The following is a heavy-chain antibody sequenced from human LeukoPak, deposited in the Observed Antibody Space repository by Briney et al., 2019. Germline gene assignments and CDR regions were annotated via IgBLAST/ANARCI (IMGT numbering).Heavy chain of an antibody. J-gene: IGHJ4*02. CDR2: ISSSGSTI. D-gene: IGHD3-22*01. Sequence: GGSLRLSCAASGFTFSDYYMSWIRQAPGKGLEWVSYISSSGSTIYYADSVKGRFTVSRDNAKNSLYLQMNSLRAEDTTVYYCARVRTYYYDSSGSRGGYYFDYWGQGTLVTVSS. CDR3: ARVRTYYYDSSGSRGGYYFDY. CDR1: GFTFSDYY. V-gene: IGHV3-11*01.